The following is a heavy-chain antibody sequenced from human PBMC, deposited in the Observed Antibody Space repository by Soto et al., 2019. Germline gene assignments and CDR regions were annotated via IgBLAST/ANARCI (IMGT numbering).Heavy chain of an antibody. Sequence: SVKVSCKASGGTFSSYTISWVRQAPGQGLEWMGRIIPILGIANYAQKFQGRVTITADKSTSTAYMELSSLRSEDTAVYYCARGHMVRGGEVHTDYWGQGTLVTVSS. J-gene: IGHJ4*02. V-gene: IGHV1-69*02. D-gene: IGHD3-10*01. CDR3: ARGHMVRGGEVHTDY. CDR1: GGTFSSYT. CDR2: IIPILGIA.